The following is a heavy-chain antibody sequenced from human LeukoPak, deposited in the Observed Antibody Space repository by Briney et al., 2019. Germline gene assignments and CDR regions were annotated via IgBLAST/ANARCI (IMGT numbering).Heavy chain of an antibody. CDR2: IHQTGST. J-gene: IGHJ6*02. Sequence: SETLSLTFSVSGGSLSTYYWTWTRQPPGKGLEWIGFIHQTGSTEYNPSLKSRVTMSLDTSRNQFSLKMSTVTAADTAVYYCSREQYTSGGSGWFGMDVWGQGTTVTVSS. V-gene: IGHV4-59*12. CDR1: GGSLSTYY. D-gene: IGHD6-19*01. CDR3: SREQYTSGGSGWFGMDV.